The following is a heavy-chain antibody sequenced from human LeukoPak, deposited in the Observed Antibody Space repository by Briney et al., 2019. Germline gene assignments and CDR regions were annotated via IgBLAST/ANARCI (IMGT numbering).Heavy chain of an antibody. J-gene: IGHJ4*02. CDR1: GGSISSYY. CDR2: IYYSGST. V-gene: IGHV4-59*01. D-gene: IGHD3-3*01. CDR3: ARVNYDFWSGYYSLDY. Sequence: PSETLSLTCTVSGGSISSYYWSCIRQPPGKGLEWIGYIYYSGSTNYNPSLKSRVTISVDTSKNQFSLKLSSVTAADTAVYYCARVNYDFWSGYYSLDYWGQGTLVTVSS.